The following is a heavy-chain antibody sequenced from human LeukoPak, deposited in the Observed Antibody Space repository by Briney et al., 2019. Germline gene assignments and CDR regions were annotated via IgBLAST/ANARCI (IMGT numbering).Heavy chain of an antibody. D-gene: IGHD2-21*02. CDR2: IKPNSGVT. V-gene: IGHV1-2*02. CDR1: GYTFATYF. J-gene: IGHJ4*02. CDR3: ARPTYCGSNCYFNFDY. Sequence: APVKVSCKTSGYTFATYFMHWVRQAPGQGLEWMGYIKPNSGVTNYAQKFRGRVTMTWDTSISTAYIELSGLTSDDTAIYYCARPTYCGSNCYFNFDYWGQGTLVTVSS.